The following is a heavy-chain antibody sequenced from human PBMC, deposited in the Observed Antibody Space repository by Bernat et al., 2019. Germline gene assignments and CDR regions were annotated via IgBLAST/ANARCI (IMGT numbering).Heavy chain of an antibody. J-gene: IGHJ3*02. D-gene: IGHD2-21*02. CDR3: ARSLLVTSRNDAFEI. CDR2: ISRSGGSI. V-gene: IGHV3-21*01. Sequence: EVQLVESGGGLVKPGGSLRLSCAASGFSFSNAWMSWVRQAPGKGLEWVSSISRSGGSIYYADSVKGRFTISRDNAKNSLILQMDSLRAEDTAVYYGARSLLVTSRNDAFEIWGQGTTVTVSS. CDR1: GFSFSNAW.